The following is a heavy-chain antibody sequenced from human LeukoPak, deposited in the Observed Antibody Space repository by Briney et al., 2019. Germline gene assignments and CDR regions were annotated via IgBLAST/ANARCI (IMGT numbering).Heavy chain of an antibody. CDR2: IDYSGST. D-gene: IGHD1-26*01. CDR3: ARGTSGSYHWNFDY. V-gene: IGHV4-59*01. J-gene: IGHJ4*02. Sequence: SETLSLTCAVYGGSFSGYYWSWIRQPPGKGLEWIGYIDYSGSTSYNPSLKSRVTISVDTSKNQFSLKLTSVTAADTAVYYCARGTSGSYHWNFDYWGQGTLVTVSS. CDR1: GGSFSGYY.